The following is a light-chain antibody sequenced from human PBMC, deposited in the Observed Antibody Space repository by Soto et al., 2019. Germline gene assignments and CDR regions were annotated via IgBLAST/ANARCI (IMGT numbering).Light chain of an antibody. Sequence: QSALTQPASVSGSPGQSITISCTGTSSDVGGYNYVSWYQQHPGKAPKLMIYEVSNRPSGISNRFSGSKSANTASLTISGLQPEDEADYYCASYTGTSTDVLFGGGTKVTVL. V-gene: IGLV2-14*01. CDR2: EVS. CDR3: ASYTGTSTDVL. CDR1: SSDVGGYNY. J-gene: IGLJ2*01.